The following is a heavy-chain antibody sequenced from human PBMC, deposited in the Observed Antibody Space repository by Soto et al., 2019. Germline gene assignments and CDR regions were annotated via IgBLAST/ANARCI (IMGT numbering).Heavy chain of an antibody. Sequence: PGGSLRLSCVTYGLTFTDYWMSWVRQAPGKGLEWVANIKQDESEKNYLDSVKGRFTISRDNAKNSLYLQMNSLRAEDTAVYYCARDLGYNSGHPFDYWGQGTQVTVSS. D-gene: IGHD1-20*01. CDR1: GLTFTDYW. J-gene: IGHJ4*02. CDR3: ARDLGYNSGHPFDY. CDR2: IKQDESEK. V-gene: IGHV3-7*03.